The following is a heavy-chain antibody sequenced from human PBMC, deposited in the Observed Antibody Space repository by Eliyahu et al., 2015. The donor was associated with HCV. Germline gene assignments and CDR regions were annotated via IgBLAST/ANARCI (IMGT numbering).Heavy chain of an antibody. V-gene: IGHV3-33*01. CDR3: SRDNTPYAMDV. J-gene: IGHJ6*02. Sequence: QVQLVESGGGVVQPGXSLXLSCXAXGFXFSNYAMXWVRQAPGKGLEWVAVIWYDGSNKYXVDSVKGRFTISRDNAKNTLYLQMNSLRAEDTAVYYCSRDNTPYAMDVWGQGTTVTVS. CDR2: IWYDGSNK. D-gene: IGHD2-2*02. CDR1: GFXFSNYA.